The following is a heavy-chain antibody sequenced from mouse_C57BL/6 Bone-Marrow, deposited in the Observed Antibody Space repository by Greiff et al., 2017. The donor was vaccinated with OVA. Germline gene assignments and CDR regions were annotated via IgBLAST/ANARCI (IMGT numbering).Heavy chain of an antibody. J-gene: IGHJ1*03. CDR2: IDPENGDT. CDR3: TTDDGSSYVGWYFDV. D-gene: IGHD1-1*01. CDR1: GFNIKDDY. V-gene: IGHV14-4*01. Sequence: EVQLQQSGAELVRPGASVKLSCTASGFNIKDDYMHWVKQRPEQGLEWIGWIDPENGDTEYASKFQGKATITADTSSNTAYLQLSSLTSEDTAVYYCTTDDGSSYVGWYFDVWGTGTTVTVSS.